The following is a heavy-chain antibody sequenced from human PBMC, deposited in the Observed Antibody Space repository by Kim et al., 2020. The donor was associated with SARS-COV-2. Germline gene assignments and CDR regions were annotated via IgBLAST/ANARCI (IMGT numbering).Heavy chain of an antibody. D-gene: IGHD6-13*01. J-gene: IGHJ1*01. Sequence: SVKSRITNNPDTSKNQFSLQLNSVTPEDTAVYYCARGGSSSSLTGYFQHWGQGTLVTVSS. CDR3: ARGGSSSSLTGYFQH. V-gene: IGHV6-1*01.